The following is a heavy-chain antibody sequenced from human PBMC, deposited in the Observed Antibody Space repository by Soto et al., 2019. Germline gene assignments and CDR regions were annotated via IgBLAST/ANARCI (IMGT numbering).Heavy chain of an antibody. Sequence: QVQLQESGPGLVKPSQTLILTCTVSGGSISSGGYYWSWIRHPPGKGLEWIGYTYHNDNTYYTPSLKRRVAISVDTSKNQFTLKLSSGTAADTAMYYCARAMYAYYDSSGVQIRFDPWGQGTLVSVSS. CDR1: GGSISSGGYY. D-gene: IGHD3-22*01. V-gene: IGHV4-31*03. CDR3: ARAMYAYYDSSGVQIRFDP. J-gene: IGHJ5*02. CDR2: TYHNDNT.